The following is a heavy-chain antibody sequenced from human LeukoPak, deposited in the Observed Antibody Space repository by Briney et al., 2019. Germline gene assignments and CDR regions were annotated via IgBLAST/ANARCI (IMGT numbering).Heavy chain of an antibody. CDR3: AKDFRIGYSAHFDY. V-gene: IGHV3-23*01. D-gene: IGHD2-21*01. J-gene: IGHJ4*02. CDR1: GFTFRSHA. CDR2: IYENGGTT. Sequence: GGSLRLSCVGSGFTFRSHAMSWVRQAPEKGLEFVSGIYENGGTTYYADSVEGRFSISRDNSKNTLYLQMDSLRGEDTAVYYCAKDFRIGYSAHFDYWGQGALVTVSS.